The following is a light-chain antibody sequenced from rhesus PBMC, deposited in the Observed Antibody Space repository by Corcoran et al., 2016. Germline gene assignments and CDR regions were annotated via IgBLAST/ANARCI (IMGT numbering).Light chain of an antibody. CDR1: QSVGSK. CDR3: QQYNNWWT. J-gene: IGKJ1*01. CDR2: DAS. V-gene: IGKV3-24*04. Sequence: ETVVTQSPATLSLSPGERVTLSCRASQSVGSKLAWYQQKPGQAPKVLIYDASRRATGIPDRVSGSGSGTEFTLTISSLEPEDVGLYYCQQYNNWWTFGLGTKVEIK.